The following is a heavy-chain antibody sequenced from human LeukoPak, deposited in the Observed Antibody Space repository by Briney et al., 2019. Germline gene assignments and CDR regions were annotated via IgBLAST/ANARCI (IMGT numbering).Heavy chain of an antibody. J-gene: IGHJ6*02. Sequence: GGSLRLSCAASGFTFSSYAMSWVRQAPGKGLEWVSAISGSGGSTYYADSVKGRFTVSREDAKNSLYLQMNSLRAGDTAVYYCARDPSGRGMDVWGQGTTVTVSS. CDR2: ISGSGGST. D-gene: IGHD6-19*01. CDR3: ARDPSGRGMDV. V-gene: IGHV3-23*01. CDR1: GFTFSSYA.